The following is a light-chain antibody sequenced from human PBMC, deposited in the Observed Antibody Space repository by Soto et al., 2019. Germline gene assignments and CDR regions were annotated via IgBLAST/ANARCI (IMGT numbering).Light chain of an antibody. CDR1: SWHSSYI. J-gene: IGLJ2*01. CDR3: ETWDSNTRV. V-gene: IGLV4-60*02. Sequence: QAVVTQSSSASASLGSSVKLTCTLSSWHSSYIIAWHQQQPGKAPRYLMKLEGSGSYNKGSGVPDRFSGSSSGADRYHTIANLQFEDEADYYCETWDSNTRVFGGGTKLTVL. CDR2: LEGSGSY.